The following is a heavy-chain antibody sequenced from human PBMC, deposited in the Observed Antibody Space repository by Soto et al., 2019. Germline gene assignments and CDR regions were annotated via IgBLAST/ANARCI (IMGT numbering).Heavy chain of an antibody. CDR3: ARHGWFGEVTNYYMDV. Sequence: GESLKISCKGSGYSFTSYWIGWVRQMPGKGLEWMGIIYPGDSDTRYSPSFQGQVTISADKSISTAYLQWSSLKASDTAMYYCARHGWFGEVTNYYMDVWGKGTTVTVSS. V-gene: IGHV5-51*01. J-gene: IGHJ6*03. CDR1: GYSFTSYW. D-gene: IGHD3-10*01. CDR2: IYPGDSDT.